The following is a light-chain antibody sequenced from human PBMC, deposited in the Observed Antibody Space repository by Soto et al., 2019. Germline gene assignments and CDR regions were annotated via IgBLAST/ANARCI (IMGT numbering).Light chain of an antibody. CDR2: LGS. CDR1: QSLLTSIGYNY. J-gene: IGKJ2*01. Sequence: DIVMTQSPLSLPVTPGEPASISYRSSQSLLTSIGYNYLDWYVQKPGQSPQLLISLGSNRASGVPDRFSGSGSGTDFTLNIRRVEAEDVGVYYCMQALQAVRTFGQGTKLEIK. V-gene: IGKV2-28*01. CDR3: MQALQAVRT.